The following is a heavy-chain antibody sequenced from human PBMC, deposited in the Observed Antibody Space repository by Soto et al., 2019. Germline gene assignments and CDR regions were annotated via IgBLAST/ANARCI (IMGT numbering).Heavy chain of an antibody. D-gene: IGHD1-26*01. CDR2: TNSDGSDT. CDR3: AKDIVGASAGPFFDY. V-gene: IGHV3-74*01. Sequence: GGSLRLSCAASGFTFSSYWMYWVRQAPVKGLVWASRTNSDGSDTSYADSVKGRFTISRDNSKNTLYLQMNSLRAEDTAVYYCAKDIVGASAGPFFDYWGQGTLVTV. J-gene: IGHJ4*02. CDR1: GFTFSSYW.